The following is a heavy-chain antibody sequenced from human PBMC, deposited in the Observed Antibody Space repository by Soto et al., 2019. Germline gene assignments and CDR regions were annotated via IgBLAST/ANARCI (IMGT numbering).Heavy chain of an antibody. CDR3: ARALTGRKFDY. D-gene: IGHD3-9*01. Sequence: GFLRLSCAASGFTFSSYAMSWVRQAPGKGLEWVSAISGSGGSTYYADSVKGRFTISRDNSKNTLYLQMNSLRAEDTAVYYCARALTGRKFDYWGQGTLVTVSS. CDR2: ISGSGGST. V-gene: IGHV3-23*01. CDR1: GFTFSSYA. J-gene: IGHJ4*02.